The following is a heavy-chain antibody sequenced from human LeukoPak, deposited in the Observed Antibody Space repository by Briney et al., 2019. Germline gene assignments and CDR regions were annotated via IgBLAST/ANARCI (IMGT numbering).Heavy chain of an antibody. J-gene: IGHJ6*03. CDR3: ARDWGVKDYMDV. V-gene: IGHV3-74*01. D-gene: IGHD3-10*01. CDR2: INTDGSST. Sequence: GGSLRLSCAASGFTFSSYWMHWVRQAPGKGLVWVSRINTDGSSTSHADSVKGRFTISRDNAKNTLYLQMNSLRAEDMAVYYCARDWGVKDYMDVWGKGTTVTVSS. CDR1: GFTFSSYW.